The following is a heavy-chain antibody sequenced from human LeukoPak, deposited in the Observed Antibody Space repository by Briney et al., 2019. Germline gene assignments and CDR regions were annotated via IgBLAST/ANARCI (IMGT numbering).Heavy chain of an antibody. V-gene: IGHV1-8*01. Sequence: ASVKVSCKPSVYTFTIYDIHWVRQPTAQGLEWMGWMNPNSGNTGYAQKFQGRVTKTRNTSKSTAYMELSSLRSGCTAVYYWARGRKIVVVDATRPGGFDPWGQGTLVTVSS. CDR3: ARGRKIVVVDATRPGGFDP. D-gene: IGHD2-15*01. J-gene: IGHJ5*02. CDR2: MNPNSGNT. CDR1: VYTFTIYD.